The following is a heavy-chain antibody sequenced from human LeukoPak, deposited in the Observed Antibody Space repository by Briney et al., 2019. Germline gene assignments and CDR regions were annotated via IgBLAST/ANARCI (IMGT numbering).Heavy chain of an antibody. CDR2: INPNSGGT. Sequence: ASVKVSCKASGYTFTGYYMHWVRQAPGQGLEWMGWINPNSGGTNYAQKFQGRVTITRNTSISTAYMELSSLRSEDTAVYYCARGWGFGEYYFDYWGQGTPVTVSS. V-gene: IGHV1-2*02. D-gene: IGHD3-10*01. CDR3: ARGWGFGEYYFDY. CDR1: GYTFTGYY. J-gene: IGHJ4*02.